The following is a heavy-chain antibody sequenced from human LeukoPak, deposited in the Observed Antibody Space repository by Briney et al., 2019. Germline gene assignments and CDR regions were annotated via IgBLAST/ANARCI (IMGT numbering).Heavy chain of an antibody. CDR2: IYPGDSDP. CDR1: GYNFSNYW. CDR3: ARGRSSLDS. Sequence: GESLQISCKGSGYNFSNYWIAWVRQMPGKGLEWMGIIYPGDSDPRYSPSFQGQVTISADKSNNTAYLQWSSLKASDTAIYYCARGRSSLDSWGQGTLVTVSS. D-gene: IGHD2-2*01. J-gene: IGHJ4*02. V-gene: IGHV5-51*01.